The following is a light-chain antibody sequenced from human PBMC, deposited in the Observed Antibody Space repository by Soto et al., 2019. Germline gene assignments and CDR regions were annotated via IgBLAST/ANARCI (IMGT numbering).Light chain of an antibody. CDR1: RSISDW. V-gene: IGKV1-5*01. CDR3: LQYSSHSWT. J-gene: IGKJ1*01. Sequence: DIQVTQSPSTLSPSLGDRVTITCRASRSISDWLAWYQQKPGKAPILLIFDASNLKSGVPSRFSGSGSGTEFTLTISGLQHEDVATYYCLQYSSHSWTFGQGTKVDIK. CDR2: DAS.